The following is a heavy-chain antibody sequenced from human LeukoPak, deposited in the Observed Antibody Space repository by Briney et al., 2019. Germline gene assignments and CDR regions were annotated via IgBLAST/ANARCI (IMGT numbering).Heavy chain of an antibody. V-gene: IGHV1-2*02. D-gene: IGHD5-12*01. Sequence: ASVKVSCKASGYTFTGYYMHWVRQAPGQGLEWMGWINPNSGGTNYAQKFQGRVTMTRDTSTSTVYMELSSLRSEDTAVYYCARDPRRYSGYAYFDYWGQGTLVTVSS. CDR2: INPNSGGT. CDR1: GYTFTGYY. J-gene: IGHJ4*02. CDR3: ARDPRRYSGYAYFDY.